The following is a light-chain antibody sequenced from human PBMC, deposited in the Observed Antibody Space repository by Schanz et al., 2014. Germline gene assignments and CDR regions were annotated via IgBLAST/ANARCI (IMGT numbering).Light chain of an antibody. J-gene: IGLJ3*02. CDR2: DVS. V-gene: IGLV2-14*03. CDR3: SSYSNSGTFWV. CDR1: NSDIGGYNF. Sequence: QSALTQPASVSGSPGQSITISCTGTNSDIGGYNFVSWYQQHPGKAPKLIIFDVSNRPSGVSNRFSGSKSGSTASLTISGLQAEDEADYYCSSYSNSGTFWVLGGGTKVTVL.